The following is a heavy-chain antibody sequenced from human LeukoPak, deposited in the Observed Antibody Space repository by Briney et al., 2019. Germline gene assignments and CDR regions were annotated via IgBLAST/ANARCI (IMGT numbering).Heavy chain of an antibody. Sequence: GRSLRLSCAASGFTFSSYAMHWVRQAPGKGLEWVAVISYDGSNKYYADSVKGRFTISRDNSKNTLYLQMNSLRAEDTAVYYCVTKDPYTSGWNYWGQGTLVSVSS. D-gene: IGHD6-19*01. CDR1: GFTFSSYA. V-gene: IGHV3-30-3*01. CDR3: VTKDPYTSGWNY. J-gene: IGHJ4*02. CDR2: ISYDGSNK.